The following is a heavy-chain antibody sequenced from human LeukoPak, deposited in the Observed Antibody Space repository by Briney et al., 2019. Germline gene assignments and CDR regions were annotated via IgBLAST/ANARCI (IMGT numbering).Heavy chain of an antibody. CDR1: GGSFSGYY. CDR3: ARDSRPNYHYGMDV. J-gene: IGHJ6*02. D-gene: IGHD6-6*01. Sequence: SETLSLTCAVYGGSFSGYYWSWIRQPPGKGLEWIGEINHSGSTNYNPSLKSRVTISVDTSKNQFSLKLSSVTAADTAVYYCARDSRPNYHYGMDVWGQGTTVTVSS. V-gene: IGHV4-34*01. CDR2: INHSGST.